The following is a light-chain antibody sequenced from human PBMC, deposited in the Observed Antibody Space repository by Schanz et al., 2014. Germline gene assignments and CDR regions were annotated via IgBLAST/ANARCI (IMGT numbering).Light chain of an antibody. CDR2: DVN. CDR3: SSYTSSSTVWV. Sequence: QSALTQPPSASGSPGQSVTISCTGTSSDVGGYNYVSWYQQHPGKAPKLMIFDVNQRPSGVPDRFSGSKSGNTASLTVSGLQAEDEADYYCSSYTSSSTVWVFGGGTKLTVL. V-gene: IGLV2-8*01. CDR1: SSDVGGYNY. J-gene: IGLJ3*02.